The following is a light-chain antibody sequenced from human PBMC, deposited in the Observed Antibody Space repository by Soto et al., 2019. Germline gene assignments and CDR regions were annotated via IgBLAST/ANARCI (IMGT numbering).Light chain of an antibody. Sequence: DIQMTQSPSPLSASVGDRVTITCRASQTISNYLNWYQEKPGRAPKLLIYAASNLQSGVPSRFSDSGSGTDFTLTITNLQPEDFATYYCQKTYSTPFTFGPGTNVDVK. V-gene: IGKV1-39*01. CDR1: QTISNY. CDR2: AAS. J-gene: IGKJ3*01. CDR3: QKTYSTPFT.